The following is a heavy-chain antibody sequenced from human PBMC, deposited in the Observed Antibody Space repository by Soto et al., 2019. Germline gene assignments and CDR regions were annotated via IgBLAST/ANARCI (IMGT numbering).Heavy chain of an antibody. Sequence: DVQLVESGGGLVKPGGSLRLSCAASGFIFSSHNMNWVRQAPGKGLEWVSSITGSSSYIFYADSVKGRFTISRDNAKNTVYLQVNSLRGEDTGVYYCARLVASETGYGMDVWGQGTTVTVSS. D-gene: IGHD3-9*01. V-gene: IGHV3-21*06. CDR2: ITGSSSYI. CDR1: GFIFSSHN. J-gene: IGHJ6*02. CDR3: ARLVASETGYGMDV.